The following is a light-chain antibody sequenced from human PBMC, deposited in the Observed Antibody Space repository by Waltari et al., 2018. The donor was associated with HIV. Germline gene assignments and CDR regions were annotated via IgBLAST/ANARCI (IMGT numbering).Light chain of an antibody. CDR2: YDD. CDR1: RSHLGRNA. V-gene: IGLV1-36*01. CDR3: AAWDDSLNGYV. Sequence: QSVLTQPPSVSEAPRQRVTISCSGRRSHLGRNAVNLYQQVPGKAPKLLISYDDLWSSGVSDRFSGSKSGTSASLAIRGLQSEDEADYYCAAWDDSLNGYVFGSGTKVTVL. J-gene: IGLJ1*01.